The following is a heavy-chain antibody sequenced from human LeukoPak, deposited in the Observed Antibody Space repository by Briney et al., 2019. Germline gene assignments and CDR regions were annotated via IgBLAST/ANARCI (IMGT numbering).Heavy chain of an antibody. Sequence: SETLSLTRTVSVGSISSHYWSWIRQPPGKGLEWIGHIYYSGSTNYNPSLKSRVTISVDTSKNQFSLKLSSVTAADTAVYYCARGSRYSSSWYEGWFDPWGQGTLVTVSS. V-gene: IGHV4-59*11. D-gene: IGHD6-13*01. CDR2: IYYSGST. CDR3: ARGSRYSSSWYEGWFDP. J-gene: IGHJ5*02. CDR1: VGSISSHY.